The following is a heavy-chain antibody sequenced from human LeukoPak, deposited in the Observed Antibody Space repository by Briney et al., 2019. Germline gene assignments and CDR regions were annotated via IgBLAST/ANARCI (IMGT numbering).Heavy chain of an antibody. J-gene: IGHJ3*02. Sequence: GGSLRLSCAAPGFTFDDYGMSWVCQAPGKGLEWVSGINWNGGSTGYADSVKGRFTISRDNSKNTLYLQMSSLRAEDTAVYYCARGGSYLSAFDIWGQGTMVTVSS. CDR3: ARGGSYLSAFDI. D-gene: IGHD1-26*01. CDR1: GFTFDDYG. V-gene: IGHV3-20*04. CDR2: INWNGGST.